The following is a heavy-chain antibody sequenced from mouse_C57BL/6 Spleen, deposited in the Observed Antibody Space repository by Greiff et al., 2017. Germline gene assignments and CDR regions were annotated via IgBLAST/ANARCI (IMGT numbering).Heavy chain of an antibody. CDR1: GYTFTSYW. CDR3: VVPLSDYFDY. D-gene: IGHD3-1*01. CDR2: IHPNSGGT. J-gene: IGHJ2*01. Sequence: QVQLQQPGAELVKPGASVKLSCKASGYTFTSYWMHWVKQRPGQGLEWIGMIHPNSGGTNYNEKFKSKATLTVDKSSSTAYMQLSSLTSEDSAVYYCVVPLSDYFDYWGQGTTLTVSS. V-gene: IGHV1-64*01.